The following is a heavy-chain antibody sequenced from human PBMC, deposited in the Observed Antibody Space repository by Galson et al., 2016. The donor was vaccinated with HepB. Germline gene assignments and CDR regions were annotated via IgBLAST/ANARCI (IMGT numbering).Heavy chain of an antibody. J-gene: IGHJ6*02. CDR1: GGTFSSYA. CDR2: IIPNFGPA. V-gene: IGHV1-69*01. CDR3: ATYSGSYFSDYYYYGMDV. D-gene: IGHD3-10*01. Sequence: SCKDSGGTFSSYAISWVRQTPGQGLEWMGGIIPNFGPANYAQKFQGRVTITADVSTSTAYMELSSLRSEDTAMYYCATYSGSYFSDYYYYGMDVWGQGTTVTVSS.